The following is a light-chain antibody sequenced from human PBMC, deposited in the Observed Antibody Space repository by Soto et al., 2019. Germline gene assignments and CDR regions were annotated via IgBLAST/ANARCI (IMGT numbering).Light chain of an antibody. Sequence: EIVLTQSPVTLSLSPGERAVLSCRASQSVNTFLAWYQQKPGQPPRLLIYDASNRASGIPARFSGSGSGTDFTLTIGSLEPEDFAVYYCQQRSKWPLTFGGGTKVDIK. J-gene: IGKJ4*01. CDR1: QSVNTF. V-gene: IGKV3-11*01. CDR3: QQRSKWPLT. CDR2: DAS.